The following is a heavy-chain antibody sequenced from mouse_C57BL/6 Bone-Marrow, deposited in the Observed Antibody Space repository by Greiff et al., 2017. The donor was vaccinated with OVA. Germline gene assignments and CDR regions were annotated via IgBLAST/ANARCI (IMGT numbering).Heavy chain of an antibody. D-gene: IGHD2-5*01. CDR3: ARDDSNYDLYFDV. CDR2: ISDGGSYT. J-gene: IGHJ1*03. V-gene: IGHV5-4*01. Sequence: EVHLVESGGGLVKPGGSLKLSCAASGFTFSSYAMSWVRQTPEKRLEWVATISDGGSYTYYPDNVKGRFTISRDNAKNNLYLQMSHLKSEDTAMYYSARDDSNYDLYFDVCGTGTTVTVSS. CDR1: GFTFSSYA.